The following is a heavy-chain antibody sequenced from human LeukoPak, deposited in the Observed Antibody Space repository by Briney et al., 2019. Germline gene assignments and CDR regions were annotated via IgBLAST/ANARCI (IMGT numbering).Heavy chain of an antibody. CDR1: GYTFTSYG. CDR3: ARQPRYCSSTSCYLVFAFDI. J-gene: IGHJ3*02. Sequence: GASVKVSCKASGYTFTSYGISWVRQAPGQGLEWMGWISAYNGNTNYAQKLQGRVTMTTDTSTSTAYMELRSLRSDDTAVYYCARQPRYCSSTSCYLVFAFDIWGQGTMVTVSS. D-gene: IGHD2-2*01. CDR2: ISAYNGNT. V-gene: IGHV1-18*01.